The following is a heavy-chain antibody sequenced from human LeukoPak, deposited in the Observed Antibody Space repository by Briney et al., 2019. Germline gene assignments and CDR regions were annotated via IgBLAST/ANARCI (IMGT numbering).Heavy chain of an antibody. D-gene: IGHD6-13*01. V-gene: IGHV1-18*04. CDR1: GYTFTSYG. J-gene: IGHJ5*02. CDR3: ARTRIAAAGRNWFDP. Sequence: ASVKVSCKASGYTFTSYGISWVRQAPGQGLEWMGWISAYNGNTSYAQKLQGRVTMTTDTSTSTAYMELRSLRSDDTAVYYCARTRIAAAGRNWFDPWGQGTLVTVSS. CDR2: ISAYNGNT.